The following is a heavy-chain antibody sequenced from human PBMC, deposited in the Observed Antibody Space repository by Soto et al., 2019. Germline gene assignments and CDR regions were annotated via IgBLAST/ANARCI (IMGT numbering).Heavy chain of an antibody. V-gene: IGHV3-11*01. D-gene: IGHD3-10*01. J-gene: IGHJ6*02. Sequence: GGSLRLSCAASGFTFIDYYMSWIRQAPGKGLEWVSYISSSGSTIYYADSVKGRFTISRDNAKNSLYLQMNSLRAEDTAVYYCASPSYYGSGRDYYYGMDVWGQGTTVTVSS. CDR2: ISSSGSTI. CDR1: GFTFIDYY. CDR3: ASPSYYGSGRDYYYGMDV.